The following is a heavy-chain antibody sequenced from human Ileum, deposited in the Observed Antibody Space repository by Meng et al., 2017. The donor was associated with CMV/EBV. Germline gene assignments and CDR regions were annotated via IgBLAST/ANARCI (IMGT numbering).Heavy chain of an antibody. D-gene: IGHD6-19*01. CDR3: AREGGGWYFDS. CDR2: IYYSGST. CDR1: GDSLSTGDYY. Sequence: QVQLQESGPGLVKPSQTLSLNCPASGDSLSTGDYYWSWIRQPPGKGPEWIGYIYYSGSTLYNPSLKSPVTISLDKSKNQFSLRLRSVTAADTAVYFCAREGGGWYFDSWGQGTLVTVSS. V-gene: IGHV4-30-4*01. J-gene: IGHJ4*02.